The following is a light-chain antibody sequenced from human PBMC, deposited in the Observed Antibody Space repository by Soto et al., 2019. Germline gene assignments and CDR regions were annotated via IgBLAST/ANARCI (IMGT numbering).Light chain of an antibody. Sequence: QSALPQPPSASGSPGQSVTISCTGTSTDVGDYTYVFWYQQHPGKAPKLLIYEVNKRPSGVPDRFSGSKSGNTASLTVSGLQAEDEADYYCSSLAGGTLVFGGGTKLTV. V-gene: IGLV2-8*01. CDR1: STDVGDYTY. CDR2: EVN. J-gene: IGLJ2*01. CDR3: SSLAGGTLV.